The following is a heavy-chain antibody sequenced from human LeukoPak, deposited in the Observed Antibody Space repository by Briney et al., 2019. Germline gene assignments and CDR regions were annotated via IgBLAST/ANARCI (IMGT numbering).Heavy chain of an antibody. Sequence: PETLSDTPIVSGGSISSHFSSWIRQPPGKGLEWIGYIYYSGSTNYNPSLKSRATISVDTSKNQFSLKLSSVTSADTAVYYCARSLGGDSHKSLSLWYFYIDDCGKGTTVTVSS. J-gene: IGHJ6*03. V-gene: IGHV4-59*11. CDR3: ARSLGGDSHKSLSLWYFYIDD. CDR1: GGSISSHF. CDR2: IYYSGST. D-gene: IGHD5-24*01.